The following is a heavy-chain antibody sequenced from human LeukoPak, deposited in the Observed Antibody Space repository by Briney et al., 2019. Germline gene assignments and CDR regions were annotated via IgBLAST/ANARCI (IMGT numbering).Heavy chain of an antibody. J-gene: IGHJ4*02. CDR1: GYTFTSYD. D-gene: IGHD3-22*01. Sequence: ASVKVSCKASGYTFTSYDINWVRQATGQGLEWVGWVNPNSGNSGYAQKFQGRVSMTRDNSKSTAYMELSSLRFEDTAVYYCARGTASYYDTGTYLYYFDYWGQGTLVTVSS. V-gene: IGHV1-8*01. CDR3: ARGTASYYDTGTYLYYFDY. CDR2: VNPNSGNS.